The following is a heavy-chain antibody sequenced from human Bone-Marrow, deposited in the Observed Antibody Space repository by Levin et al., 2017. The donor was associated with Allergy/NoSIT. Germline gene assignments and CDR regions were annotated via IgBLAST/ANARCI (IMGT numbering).Heavy chain of an antibody. D-gene: IGHD3-3*01. CDR3: ARVERATYAMEV. V-gene: IGHV3-33*01. CDR2: IWPDGGNK. CDR1: GFMFSNYG. J-gene: IGHJ6*02. Sequence: GGSLRLSCSASGFMFSNYGMHWVRQAPGKGLEWVAVIWPDGGNKVYGDSVKGRFTISRDNSENTLFLQMNSLRAEDTAVYYCARVERATYAMEVWGQGTTVTVS.